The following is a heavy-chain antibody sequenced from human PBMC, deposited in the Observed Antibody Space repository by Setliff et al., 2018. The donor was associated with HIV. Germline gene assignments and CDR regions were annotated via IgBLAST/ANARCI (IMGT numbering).Heavy chain of an antibody. D-gene: IGHD3-22*01. CDR2: ISTYNGHT. CDR3: ARGDYYDSGSYSPGGDVFDI. V-gene: IGHV1-18*01. CDR1: GYTFTTYA. J-gene: IGHJ3*02. Sequence: ASVKVSCKASGYTFTTYAINWVRQAPGQGLEDMGWISTYNGHTSYARKFQGRVTMTTDTSTNTAYMELRTLRSDDTAVYYCARGDYYDSGSYSPGGDVFDIGGQGTTVTVSS.